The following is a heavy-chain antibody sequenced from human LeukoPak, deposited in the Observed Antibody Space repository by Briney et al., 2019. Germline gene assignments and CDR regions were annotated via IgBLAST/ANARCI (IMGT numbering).Heavy chain of an antibody. V-gene: IGHV4-34*01. CDR2: INHSGST. J-gene: IGHJ3*02. CDR3: ARPVGATVFDI. CDR1: GGSLSAYY. D-gene: IGHD1-26*01. Sequence: PSETLSLTCAVYGGSLSAYYWSWICHLPGKRLEWIGEINHSGSTNYNPSLKSRVTISVDTSKNQFSLKLSSVTAADTAVYYCARPVGATVFDIWGQGTMVTVSS.